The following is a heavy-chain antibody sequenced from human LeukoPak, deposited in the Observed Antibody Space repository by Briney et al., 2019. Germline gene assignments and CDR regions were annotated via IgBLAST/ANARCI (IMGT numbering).Heavy chain of an antibody. V-gene: IGHV5-51*01. Sequence: GESLKISCQASGYTFRSYWIGWVRQMPGKGLEWMGIIYPGDSDTRYSPSFQGQVTISADKSISTAYLQWSSLKASDTAMYYCARQGVVPGIYHYWGQGTLVTVSS. CDR3: ARQGVVPGIYHY. J-gene: IGHJ4*02. CDR1: GYTFRSYW. D-gene: IGHD2-2*01. CDR2: IYPGDSDT.